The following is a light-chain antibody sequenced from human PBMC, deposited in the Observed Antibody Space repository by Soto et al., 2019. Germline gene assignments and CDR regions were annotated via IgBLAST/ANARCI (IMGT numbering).Light chain of an antibody. V-gene: IGKV2-30*01. Sequence: DVVMTQSPLSLPVTLGQPASISCRSSQSLVSSDGNTYLNWFQQRPGQSPRRLIYYVSNRDSGVTDRFCGSASGTDFTLRISSVEVEDVGVYYCMQCTHWPLTFGPGTKVDIK. CDR2: YVS. CDR3: MQCTHWPLT. J-gene: IGKJ3*01. CDR1: QSLVSSDGNTY.